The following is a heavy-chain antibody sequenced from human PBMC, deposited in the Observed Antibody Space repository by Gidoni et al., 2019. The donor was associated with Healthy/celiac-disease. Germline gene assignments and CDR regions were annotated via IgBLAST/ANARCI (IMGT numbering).Heavy chain of an antibody. Sequence: EVQLLESGRGLIQPGGSLSLSCAASGFTVSSNYMSWVRQAPGKGLEWVSVMYSGGRTYYADSVKGRFTISRDNSKNTLYRQMNSLRAEDTAVYYCAITLAVNDYWGQGTLVTVSS. J-gene: IGHJ4*02. CDR2: MYSGGRT. V-gene: IGHV3-53*01. CDR3: AITLAVNDY. CDR1: GFTVSSNY.